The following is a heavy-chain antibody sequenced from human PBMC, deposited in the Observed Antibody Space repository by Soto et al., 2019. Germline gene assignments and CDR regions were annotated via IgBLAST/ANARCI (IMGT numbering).Heavy chain of an antibody. J-gene: IGHJ5*02. D-gene: IGHD4-17*01. CDR1: GGSISSGGYS. V-gene: IGHV4-30-2*01. Sequence: PSETLSLTCAVSGGSISSGGYSWSWIRQPPGKGLEWIGYIYHSGSTYYNPSLKSRVTISVDRSKNQFSLKLSSVTAADTAVYYRARGGHYGDYDNWFDHWGQGTLVTVSS. CDR2: IYHSGST. CDR3: ARGGHYGDYDNWFDH.